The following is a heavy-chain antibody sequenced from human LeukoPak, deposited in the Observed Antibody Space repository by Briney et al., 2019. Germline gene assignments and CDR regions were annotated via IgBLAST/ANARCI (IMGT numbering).Heavy chain of an antibody. D-gene: IGHD1-26*01. J-gene: IGHJ4*02. CDR1: GGSIRVSSDY. CDR3: ERNESVLGTTGLNDFFDD. CDR2: IYYSGST. V-gene: IGHV4-39*01. Sequence: SETLSLTRTVSGGSIRVSSDYWGWIRQSPGKGLEWIGSIYYSGSTYYNPSLKSRVTISVDTYKNQFYVKLTSVTAADTAVYYCERNESVLGTTGLNDFFDDWGQGTLVTVSS.